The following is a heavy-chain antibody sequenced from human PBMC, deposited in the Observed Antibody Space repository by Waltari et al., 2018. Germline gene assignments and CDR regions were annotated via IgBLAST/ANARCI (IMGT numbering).Heavy chain of an antibody. V-gene: IGHV3-11*01. CDR3: AGSDGSGSYYNGDDAFDI. J-gene: IGHJ3*02. CDR1: GFTFIYSY. D-gene: IGHD3-10*01. CDR2: MSSRCRTI. Sequence: QVQLVESGGGLVKPGGSLRLPCAASGFTFIYSYISGIRQAQGRGVGWVSYMSSRCRTIYYADVVKGRFTIAGVNAKNSLYLQMNSLRAEDTAVYYCAGSDGSGSYYNGDDAFDIWGQGTMVTVSS.